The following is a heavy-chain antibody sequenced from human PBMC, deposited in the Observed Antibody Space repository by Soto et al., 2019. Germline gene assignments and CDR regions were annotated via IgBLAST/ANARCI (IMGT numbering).Heavy chain of an antibody. CDR3: VIHSNPMDV. J-gene: IGHJ6*02. Sequence: EVQLVESGGGLVQAGGSLRLSCSASGFTFSNYGMHWVRQAPGKGLEYVSAISSNGGNTYHADSVRGRFTISRDNSKNTLYLQMSSLRAEDTAVYYCVIHSNPMDVWGQGTTVTVSS. V-gene: IGHV3-64D*08. D-gene: IGHD6-13*01. CDR1: GFTFSNYG. CDR2: ISSNGGNT.